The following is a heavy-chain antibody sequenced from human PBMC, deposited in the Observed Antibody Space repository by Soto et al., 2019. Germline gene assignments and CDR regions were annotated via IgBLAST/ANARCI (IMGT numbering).Heavy chain of an antibody. D-gene: IGHD1-26*01. Sequence: SETLSLTCTVSGGSVSSGSYYWSWIRQPPGKGLQWIGYIYYGGSTNYNPSLKSRVTLSVDTSKNQFSLKLSSVTAADTAVYYCAREAWEGYYGMDVWGQGTTVT. CDR3: AREAWEGYYGMDV. V-gene: IGHV4-61*01. CDR2: IYYGGST. J-gene: IGHJ6*02. CDR1: GGSVSSGSYY.